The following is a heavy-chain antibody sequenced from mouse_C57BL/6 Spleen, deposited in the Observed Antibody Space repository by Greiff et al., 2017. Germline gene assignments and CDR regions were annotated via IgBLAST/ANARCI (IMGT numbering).Heavy chain of an antibody. D-gene: IGHD2-3*01. CDR3: ARYMEGYYWFAY. CDR1: GFTFTDYY. Sequence: EVKLVESGGGLVQPGGSLSLSCAASGFTFTDYYMSWVRQPPGKALEWLGFIRNKANGYTTEYSASVKGRFTISRDNSQSILYLQMNALRAEDSATYYCARYMEGYYWFAYWGQGTLVTVSA. J-gene: IGHJ3*01. V-gene: IGHV7-3*01. CDR2: IRNKANGYTT.